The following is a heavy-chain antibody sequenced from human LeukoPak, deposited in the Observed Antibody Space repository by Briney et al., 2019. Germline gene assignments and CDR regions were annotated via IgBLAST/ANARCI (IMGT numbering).Heavy chain of an antibody. CDR2: IIPIFGTA. J-gene: IGHJ4*02. Sequence: SVKVSCKASGGTFSSCAISWVRQAPGQGLEWMGRIIPIFGTANYAQKFQGRVTITTDESTSTAYMELSSLRSEDTAVYYCARDTYYYGSGNPSTYFDYWGQGTLVTVSS. D-gene: IGHD3-10*01. V-gene: IGHV1-69*05. CDR3: ARDTYYYGSGNPSTYFDY. CDR1: GGTFSSCA.